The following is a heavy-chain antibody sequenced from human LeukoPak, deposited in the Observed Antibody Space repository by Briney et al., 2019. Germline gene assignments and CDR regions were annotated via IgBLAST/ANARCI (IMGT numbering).Heavy chain of an antibody. CDR1: GFTFTNYA. V-gene: IGHV3-23*01. D-gene: IGHD3-9*01. CDR2: ITGSDGSS. CDR3: AKWGDYDILTGYYVPDY. J-gene: IGHJ4*02. Sequence: QSGGSLRLSCAASGFTFTNYAVSWVRQAPGKGLEWVSAITGSDGSSYYADSVKGRFTISRDNSKNTLYLQVNSLRAEDTAVYYCAKWGDYDILTGYYVPDYWGQGTLVTVSS.